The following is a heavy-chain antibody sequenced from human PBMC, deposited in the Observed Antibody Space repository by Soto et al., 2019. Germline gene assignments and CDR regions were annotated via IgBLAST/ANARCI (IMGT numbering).Heavy chain of an antibody. CDR3: ARATAAASYYYYGMDV. D-gene: IGHD6-13*01. CDR1: GGTFSSYA. J-gene: IGHJ6*02. CDR2: IIPIFGTA. V-gene: IGHV1-69*13. Sequence: SVKVSCKASGGTFSSYAISWVRQAPGQGLEWMGGIIPIFGTANYAQKFQGRVTITADESTSTAYMELSSLRSEDTAVYYCARATAAASYYYYGMDVWGQGTTVTISS.